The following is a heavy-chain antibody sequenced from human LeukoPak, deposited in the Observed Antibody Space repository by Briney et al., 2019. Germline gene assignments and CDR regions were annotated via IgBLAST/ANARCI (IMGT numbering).Heavy chain of an antibody. CDR2: ISGSGGST. Sequence: SGGSLRLSCAASGFTFSSYGMSWVRQAPGKGLEWVSAISGSGGSTYYADSVKGRFTISRDNSKNTLYLQMNSLRAEDTAVYYCAKVGSSGYSAPIDYWGQGTLVTVSS. D-gene: IGHD3-22*01. J-gene: IGHJ4*02. CDR3: AKVGSSGYSAPIDY. CDR1: GFTFSSYG. V-gene: IGHV3-23*01.